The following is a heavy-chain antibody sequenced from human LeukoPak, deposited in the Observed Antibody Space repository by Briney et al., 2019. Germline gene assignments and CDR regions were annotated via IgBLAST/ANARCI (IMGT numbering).Heavy chain of an antibody. D-gene: IGHD2-2*02. V-gene: IGHV4-4*02. Sequence: SETLSLTCAVSGGSISSGNWWSWVRQSPGRGLEWIGEIYHSGSTNYNPSLKSRVTISVDTSKNQFSLKLTSVTAADTAVYYCARVCSSDSCHIDFWGQGTLVTVSS. J-gene: IGHJ4*02. CDR3: ARVCSSDSCHIDF. CDR1: GGSISSGNW. CDR2: IYHSGST.